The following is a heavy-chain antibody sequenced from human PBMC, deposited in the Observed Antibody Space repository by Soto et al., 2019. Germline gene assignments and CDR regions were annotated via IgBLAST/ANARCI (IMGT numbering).Heavy chain of an antibody. Sequence: QITLKESGPTLLKPTQTLTLTCTFSGFSLSTNGVGVGWIRQPPGKALEWLALIYWDGDERHSPSLRSRLTITTDTSXXQXVXXMTNMDPVDTATYYCVHRLGCSGGSCYSRNRPFDFWGQGTLVTVSS. J-gene: IGHJ4*02. CDR1: GFSLSTNGVG. CDR2: IYWDGDE. V-gene: IGHV2-5*02. D-gene: IGHD2-15*01. CDR3: VHRLGCSGGSCYSRNRPFDF.